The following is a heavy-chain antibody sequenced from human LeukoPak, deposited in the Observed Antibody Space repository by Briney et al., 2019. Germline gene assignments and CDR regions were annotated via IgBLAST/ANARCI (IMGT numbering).Heavy chain of an antibody. D-gene: IGHD3-22*01. V-gene: IGHV1-2*06. Sequence: GASVKVSCKASGYTFTGYYMHWERQAPGQGLEWMGRINPNSGGTNYAQKFQGRVTMTRDTSISTAYMELSRLRSDDTAVYYCARDLLLYYYDSSVYWGQGTLVTVSS. J-gene: IGHJ4*02. CDR1: GYTFTGYY. CDR3: ARDLLLYYYDSSVY. CDR2: INPNSGGT.